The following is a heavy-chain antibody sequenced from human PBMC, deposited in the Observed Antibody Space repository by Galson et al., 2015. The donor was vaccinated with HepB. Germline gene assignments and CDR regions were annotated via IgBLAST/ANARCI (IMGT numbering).Heavy chain of an antibody. D-gene: IGHD4/OR15-4a*01. V-gene: IGHV3-30*18. CDR3: VKESGIPQYGAYFDY. Sequence: SLRLSCAASGFILSNYGMQWVRQPPGRGLQWVAVISSDGGTQYYADSVKGRFTISRDTYKNMLHLQMNSLRPEDTAVYYCVKESGIPQYGAYFDYWGQGALVTVSS. CDR1: GFILSNYG. CDR2: ISSDGGTQ. J-gene: IGHJ4*02.